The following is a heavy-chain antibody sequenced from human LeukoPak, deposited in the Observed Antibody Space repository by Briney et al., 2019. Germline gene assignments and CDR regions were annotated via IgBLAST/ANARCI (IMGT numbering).Heavy chain of an antibody. J-gene: IGHJ5*02. CDR3: ARHVFRGGFGEFNWFDP. D-gene: IGHD3-10*01. CDR2: IYYRGST. CDR1: GGSISSSSYY. V-gene: IGHV4-39*01. Sequence: SETLSLTCTVSGGSISSSSYYWGWIRQPPGKWLEWIVSIYYRGSTYYNPSLKRRVTMSVDTSKNQFSLKLSSVTAADRAVYCCARHVFRGGFGEFNWFDPWGQGTLVTVSS.